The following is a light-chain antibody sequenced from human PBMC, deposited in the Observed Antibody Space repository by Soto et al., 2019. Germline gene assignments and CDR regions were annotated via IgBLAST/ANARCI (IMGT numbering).Light chain of an antibody. Sequence: IQLSQSPSTMSGSVGGTVPIICRASQGISNYLAWYQQKPGKVPKLLIYAASTLQSGVPSRFSGSGSGTDFTLTISSLQPEDVATYYCQKYNSAPRTFGQGTKVDIK. CDR2: AAS. V-gene: IGKV1-27*01. CDR3: QKYNSAPRT. J-gene: IGKJ1*01. CDR1: QGISNY.